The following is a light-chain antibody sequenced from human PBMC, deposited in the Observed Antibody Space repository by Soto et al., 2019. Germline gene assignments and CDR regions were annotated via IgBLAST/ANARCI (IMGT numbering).Light chain of an antibody. J-gene: IGKJ1*01. V-gene: IGKV4-1*01. Sequence: DIVMTQSPDSLAVSLGERATINCKSSQSVLYSSNNKNYLAWFQQKPRQPPKLLIYWASTRVSGVPDRFSGSGSGTVFSLTIRSLQAEDLSVYYCQQFNCIPPTFGQGAKVEIK. CDR3: QQFNCIPPT. CDR1: QSVLYSSNNKNY. CDR2: WAS.